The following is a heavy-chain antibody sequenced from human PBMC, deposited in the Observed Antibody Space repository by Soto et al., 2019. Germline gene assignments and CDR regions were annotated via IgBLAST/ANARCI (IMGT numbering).Heavy chain of an antibody. Sequence: SGPTLVNPTQTLTLTCTFSGFSLSTSGVGVGWIRQPPGKALEWLALIYWNDDKRYSPSLKSRLTITKDTSKNQVVLTMTNMDPVDTATYYCAHHPGFTMVLGGWFDPWGQGTLVTVS. CDR3: AHHPGFTMVLGGWFDP. D-gene: IGHD3-10*01. CDR1: GFSLSTSGVG. CDR2: IYWNDDK. V-gene: IGHV2-5*01. J-gene: IGHJ5*02.